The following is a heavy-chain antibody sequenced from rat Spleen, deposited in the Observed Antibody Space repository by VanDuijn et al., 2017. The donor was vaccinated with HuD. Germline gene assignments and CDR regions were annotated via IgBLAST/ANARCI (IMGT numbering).Heavy chain of an antibody. Sequence: QVQLKESGPGLVQPSQTLSLTCTVSGFSLTSYHVSWVRQSPGKGLEWMGVTWIGGNTAYNSLLKSRRSISRETSKSQVFLKMNNLQTEDTATYYGAREGTIAAWDWGQGVMVTVSS. J-gene: IGHJ2*01. CDR1: GFSLTSYH. CDR2: TWIGGNT. CDR3: AREGTIAAWD. V-gene: IGHV2-43*01. D-gene: IGHD1-2*01.